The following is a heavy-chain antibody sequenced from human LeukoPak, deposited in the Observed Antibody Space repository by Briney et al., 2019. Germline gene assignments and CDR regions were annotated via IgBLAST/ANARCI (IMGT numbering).Heavy chain of an antibody. Sequence: GGSLRLSCAASGFTFSSFWMGWVRQAPGKGLEWVATIKQDGSEKYSVDSVKGRFTISRDNAKNSLYLQMNSLRAEDTAVYFCARDTSSAWYALIDYWGQGSLVTVSS. V-gene: IGHV3-7*01. CDR2: IKQDGSEK. J-gene: IGHJ4*02. CDR1: GFTFSSFW. CDR3: ARDTSSAWYALIDY. D-gene: IGHD6-19*01.